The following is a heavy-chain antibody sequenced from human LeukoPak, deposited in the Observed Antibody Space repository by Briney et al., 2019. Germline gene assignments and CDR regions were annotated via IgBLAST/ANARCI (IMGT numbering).Heavy chain of an antibody. CDR2: ISTGSLTI. J-gene: IGHJ4*02. CDR1: GFTFSSYS. Sequence: GGSLRLSCAASGFTFSSYSMNWVRQAPGKVLEWVSFISTGSLTIYYADSVKGRFTISRDDARNSLYLQMNRLRDEDTAVYYCARQVAATDFDFWGQGTLVTVSS. V-gene: IGHV3-48*02. CDR3: ARQVAATDFDF. D-gene: IGHD2-15*01.